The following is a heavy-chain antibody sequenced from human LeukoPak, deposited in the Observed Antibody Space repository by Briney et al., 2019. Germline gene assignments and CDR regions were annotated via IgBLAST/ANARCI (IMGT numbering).Heavy chain of an antibody. Sequence: SETLSLTCIVSGGSISSTTYYWGWIRQPPGKRLEWIGSIYYSGSTNYNPSLKSRVTISVDKSKNQFSLKLSSVTAADTAMYYCATAPGIAAAGTYYYYGMDVWGQGTTVTVSS. J-gene: IGHJ6*02. CDR2: IYYSGST. V-gene: IGHV4-39*07. CDR3: ATAPGIAAAGTYYYYGMDV. D-gene: IGHD6-13*01. CDR1: GGSISSTTYY.